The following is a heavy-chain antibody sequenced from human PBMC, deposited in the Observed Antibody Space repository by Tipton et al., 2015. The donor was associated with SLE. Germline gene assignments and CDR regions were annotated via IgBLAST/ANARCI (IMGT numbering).Heavy chain of an antibody. V-gene: IGHV3-21*01. CDR3: ARSDHLDV. CDR1: GGSITSDD. J-gene: IGHJ6*04. CDR2: ISSSSTYI. Sequence: LSLTCAVSGGSITSDDWLNWVRQAPGKGLEWVSSISSSSTYIYYADSVKGRFTISRDNAKISLFLQMNSLRAEDTAVYYCARSDHLDVWGKGTTVTVSS.